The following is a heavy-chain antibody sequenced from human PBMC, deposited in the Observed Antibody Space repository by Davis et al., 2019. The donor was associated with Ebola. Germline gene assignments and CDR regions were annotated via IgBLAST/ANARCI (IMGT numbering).Heavy chain of an antibody. Sequence: ASVRVSCKASGFTLTNYAIHWVRQAPGQRLEWMGWVHGGNGNTKYSQKFQGRVTMTRDTSAGTAYMEMNSLTSEDTAVYYCARTFVGGWLFDYWGQGTLVTVSS. J-gene: IGHJ4*02. CDR2: VHGGNGNT. CDR3: ARTFVGGWLFDY. CDR1: GFTLTNYA. V-gene: IGHV1-3*01. D-gene: IGHD1-26*01.